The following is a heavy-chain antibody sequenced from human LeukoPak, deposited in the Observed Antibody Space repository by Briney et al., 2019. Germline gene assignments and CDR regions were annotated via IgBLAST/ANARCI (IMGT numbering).Heavy chain of an antibody. J-gene: IGHJ5*02. CDR2: INPSSGGT. V-gene: IGHV1-2*02. Sequence: ASVKVSSTPSGYTFTGYYMHWVRQAPGQGLEWMGWINPSSGGTNYAQKFQGRVTMTRDTSISTAYMELSRLRSDDTAVYYCARDLDITMIGVGALDPWGQGTLVTVSS. D-gene: IGHD3-22*01. CDR1: GYTFTGYY. CDR3: ARDLDITMIGVGALDP.